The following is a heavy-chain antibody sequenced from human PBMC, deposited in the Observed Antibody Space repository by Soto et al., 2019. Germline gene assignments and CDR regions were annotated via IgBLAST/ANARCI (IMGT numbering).Heavy chain of an antibody. CDR2: IKSKTDGGTT. D-gene: IGHD6-13*01. J-gene: IGHJ3*02. CDR3: TTETSSWYDAFDI. Sequence: KPGGSLRLSCAASGFTFSNAWMSWVRQAPGKGLEWVGRIKSKTDGGTTDYAAPVKGRFTISRDDSKNTLYLQMNSLKTEDTAVYYCTTETSSWYDAFDIWGQGTMVTVSS. V-gene: IGHV3-15*01. CDR1: GFTFSNAW.